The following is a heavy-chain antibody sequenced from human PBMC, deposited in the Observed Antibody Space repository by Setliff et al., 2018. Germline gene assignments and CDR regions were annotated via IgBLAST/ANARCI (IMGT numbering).Heavy chain of an antibody. CDR2: LIPFFGTT. CDR1: GGTFSRFA. D-gene: IGHD6-19*01. Sequence: GASVKVSCKTSGGTFSRFAVSWVRQAPGQRPEWMGRLIPFFGTTIYAQKFQGRVTITADQSTSTVFMELNSLRSEDTAFYYCARDSRQWLEGGASGDMDIWGQGTAVTVSS. CDR3: ARDSRQWLEGGASGDMDI. V-gene: IGHV1-69*13. J-gene: IGHJ6*02.